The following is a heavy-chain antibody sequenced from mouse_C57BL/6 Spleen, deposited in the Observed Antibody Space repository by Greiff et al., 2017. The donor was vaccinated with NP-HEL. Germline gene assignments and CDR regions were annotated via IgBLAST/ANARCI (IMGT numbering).Heavy chain of an antibody. CDR1: GYSITSGYY. V-gene: IGHV3-6*01. J-gene: IGHJ3*01. D-gene: IGHD3-2*02. CDR3: ARARQLRLPWFAY. CDR2: ISYDGSN. Sequence: VQLQQSGPGLVKPSQSLSLTCSVTGYSITSGYYWNWIRQFPGNKLEWMGYISYDGSNNYNPSLKNRISITRDTSKNQFFLKLNSVTTEDTATYYCARARQLRLPWFAYWGQGTLVTVSA.